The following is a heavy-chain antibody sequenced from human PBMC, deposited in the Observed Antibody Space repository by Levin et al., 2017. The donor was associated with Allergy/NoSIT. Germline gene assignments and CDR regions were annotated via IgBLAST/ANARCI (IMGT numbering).Heavy chain of an antibody. J-gene: IGHJ4*02. CDR3: ASKGSDSSGYDRPGDY. CDR2: IYHSGST. V-gene: IGHV4-4*02. CDR1: GGSISSSNW. Sequence: SETLSLTCAVSGGSISSSNWWSWVRQPPGKGLEWIGEIYHSGSTNYNPSLKSRVTISVDKSKNQFSLKLSSVTAADTAVYYCASKGSDSSGYDRPGDYWGQGTLVTVSS. D-gene: IGHD3-22*01.